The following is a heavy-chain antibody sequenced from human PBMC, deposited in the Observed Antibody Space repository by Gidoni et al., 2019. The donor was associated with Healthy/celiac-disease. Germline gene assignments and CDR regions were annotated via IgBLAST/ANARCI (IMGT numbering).Heavy chain of an antibody. Sequence: QVQLPESGPGLVKPSQTLTLTCTDSGCSISSGGYYWSWLRQHPGKGLEWIGYIYYSGSTYYNPSLKSRVTISVDTSKNQFSLKLSSVTAADTAVYYCARVYSSSPGVSNWFDPWGQGTLVTVSS. D-gene: IGHD6-6*01. CDR3: ARVYSSSPGVSNWFDP. V-gene: IGHV4-31*03. CDR2: IYYSGST. CDR1: GCSISSGGYY. J-gene: IGHJ5*02.